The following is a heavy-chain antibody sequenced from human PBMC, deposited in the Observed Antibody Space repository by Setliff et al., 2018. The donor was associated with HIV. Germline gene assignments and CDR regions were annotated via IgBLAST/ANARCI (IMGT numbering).Heavy chain of an antibody. J-gene: IGHJ3*02. CDR3: ARENEGGAFDI. CDR1: GYTFINLG. V-gene: IGHV1-18*01. CDR2: ISAYNGNT. Sequence: ASVKVSCKASGYTFINLGISWVRQAPGQGLEWMGWISAYNGNTNSAQRLQGRVTLTTDTSTSTAYMDLRSLRSDDTAVYFCARENEGGAFDIWGQGTMVTVSS. D-gene: IGHD1-1*01.